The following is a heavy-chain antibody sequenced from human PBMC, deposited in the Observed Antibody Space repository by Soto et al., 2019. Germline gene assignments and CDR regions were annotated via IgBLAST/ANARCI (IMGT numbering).Heavy chain of an antibody. D-gene: IGHD6-19*01. CDR2: IYYSGST. CDR3: ARHPPGQWLVQWDY. V-gene: IGHV4-39*01. CDR1: GGSISSSSYY. J-gene: IGHJ4*02. Sequence: QLQLQESGPGLVKPSETLSLTCTVSGGSISSSSYYWGWIRQPPGKGLEWIGRIYYSGSTYYNPSLKRRVTLSVDTSKNQFSLKLSSVTAADTAVYYCARHPPGQWLVQWDYWGQGTLVTVSS.